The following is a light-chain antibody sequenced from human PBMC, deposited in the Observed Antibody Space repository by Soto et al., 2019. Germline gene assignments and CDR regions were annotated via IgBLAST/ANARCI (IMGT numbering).Light chain of an antibody. CDR2: DAF. V-gene: IGKV3-20*01. CDR3: QQYGSSPIT. Sequence: EIVLTQSPATLSLSPWERGTLSCRASQSVSSDLAWYQQKPGQAPRLLIYDAFHRATGIPARFSGSGSGTDFTLTISRLEPEDFAVYYCQQYGSSPITFGQGTRLEIK. CDR1: QSVSSD. J-gene: IGKJ5*01.